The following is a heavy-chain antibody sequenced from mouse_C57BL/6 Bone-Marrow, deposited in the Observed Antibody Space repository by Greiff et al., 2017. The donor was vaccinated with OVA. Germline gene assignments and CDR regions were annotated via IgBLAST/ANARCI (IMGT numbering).Heavy chain of an antibody. CDR2: INPNNGGT. CDR1: GYTFTDYY. V-gene: IGHV1-26*01. J-gene: IGHJ1*03. Sequence: VQLQQSGPELVKPGASVKIACKASGYTFTDYYMNWVKQSHGKSLEWIGDINPNNGGTSYNQKFKGKATLTVDKSSSTAYMELRSLTSEDSAVYYCARLVYYGSSYWYFDVWGTGTTVTVSS. D-gene: IGHD1-1*01. CDR3: ARLVYYGSSYWYFDV.